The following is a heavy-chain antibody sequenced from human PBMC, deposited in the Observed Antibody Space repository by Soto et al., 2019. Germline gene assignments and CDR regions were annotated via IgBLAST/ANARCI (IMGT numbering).Heavy chain of an antibody. J-gene: IGHJ3*02. CDR2: ITPFKSDT. Sequence: SVKVSCKASGYTFTFRYLHWVRQAPGQALEWMGWITPFKSDTNYAQKFQDRVTITRDRSVSTAYMELSNLRSDDTTMYYCARSPFAGSDAFDIWGQGTMVTVSS. V-gene: IGHV1-45*02. CDR1: GYTFTFRY. CDR3: ARSPFAGSDAFDI. D-gene: IGHD1-1*01.